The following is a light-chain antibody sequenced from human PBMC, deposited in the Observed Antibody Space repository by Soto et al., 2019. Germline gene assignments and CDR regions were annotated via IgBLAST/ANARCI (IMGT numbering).Light chain of an antibody. J-gene: IGKJ2*01. CDR3: QHYGSLPPYN. Sequence: DIQMTQSPSSLSASVEDRVIITCRASQSISNHLNWYQQKPGKAPKLLIFAASSLQSGVPSRFSGSRSGPDFTLTISRLEPEDFAVYYCQHYGSLPPYNFGRGTKVDIK. V-gene: IGKV1-39*01. CDR1: QSISNH. CDR2: AAS.